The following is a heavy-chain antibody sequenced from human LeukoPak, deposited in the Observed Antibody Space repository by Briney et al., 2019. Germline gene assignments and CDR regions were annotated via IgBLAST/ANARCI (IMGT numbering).Heavy chain of an antibody. J-gene: IGHJ4*02. CDR3: ARGPTAYYFDY. V-gene: IGHV4-61*05. CDR1: GGSISSSSYY. CDR2: IYYSGST. Sequence: SETLSLTCTVSGGSISSSSYYWGWIRQPPGKGLEWIGYIYYSGSTNYNPSLKSRVTISVDTSKNQFSLKLSSVTAADTAVYYCARGPTAYYFDYWGQGTLVTVSS.